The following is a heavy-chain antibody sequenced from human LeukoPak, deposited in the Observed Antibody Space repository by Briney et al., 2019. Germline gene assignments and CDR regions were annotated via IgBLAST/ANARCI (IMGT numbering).Heavy chain of an antibody. V-gene: IGHV1-46*01. CDR3: ARDHYYDSSGYNYYYGMDV. CDR2: INPSGGST. CDR1: GYTFTSYY. Sequence: VASVKVSCRASGYTFTSYYMHWVRQAPGQGLEWMGIINPSGGSTSYAQKFQGRVTMTRDTSTSTVYMELSSLRSEDTAVYYCARDHYYDSSGYNYYYGMDVWGQGTTVTVSS. J-gene: IGHJ6*02. D-gene: IGHD3-22*01.